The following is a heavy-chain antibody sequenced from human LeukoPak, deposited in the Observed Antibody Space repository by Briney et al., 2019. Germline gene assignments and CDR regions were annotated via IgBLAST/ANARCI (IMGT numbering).Heavy chain of an antibody. CDR1: GFTFSSYT. CDR2: ISGSGGYT. V-gene: IGHV3-23*01. D-gene: IGHD3-22*01. Sequence: GGPLRLSCAASGFTFSSYTMSWVRQAPGKGLEWVSSISGSGGYTYYADSVKGRFTISRDNSKNTLYLQMSSLRAEDTAVYYCAKGFYDTSGYYNYFDYWGQGTLVTVSS. J-gene: IGHJ4*02. CDR3: AKGFYDTSGYYNYFDY.